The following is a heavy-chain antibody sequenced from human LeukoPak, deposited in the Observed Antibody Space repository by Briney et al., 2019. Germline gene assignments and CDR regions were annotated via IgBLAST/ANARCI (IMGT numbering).Heavy chain of an antibody. J-gene: IGHJ4*02. Sequence: GGSLRLSCAASGFRLSDYWMTWARQAPGKALEWVANIRQDGRDKYYWDSVKGRFTISRDNAKDSVYLQMNSLRAEDTAIYYCVRDTGGSGSYPDYWGQGTLVTVSS. CDR1: GFRLSDYW. CDR2: IRQDGRDK. CDR3: VRDTGGSGSYPDY. D-gene: IGHD1-26*01. V-gene: IGHV3-7*01.